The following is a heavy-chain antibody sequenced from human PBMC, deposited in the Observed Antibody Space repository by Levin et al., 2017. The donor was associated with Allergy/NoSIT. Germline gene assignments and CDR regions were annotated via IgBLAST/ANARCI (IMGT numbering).Heavy chain of an antibody. J-gene: IGHJ4*02. D-gene: IGHD1-26*01. V-gene: IGHV3-23*01. Sequence: LSLTCAASLFTFIFYSIFFFLHSPLKGLEWVSTIFGNSDNIYYADSVKGRFTISRDNSRNTLFLQMNSLRAEDTAVYYCAKVPWGAVYWGQGNLVTVPS. CDR2: IFGNSDNI. CDR3: AKVPWGAVY. CDR1: LFTFIFYS.